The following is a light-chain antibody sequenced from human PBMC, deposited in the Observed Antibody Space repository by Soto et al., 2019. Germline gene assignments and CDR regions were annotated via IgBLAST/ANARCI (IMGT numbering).Light chain of an antibody. CDR3: HEYGSSPLS. CDR2: SVS. CDR1: ETVDTSS. V-gene: IGKV3-20*01. J-gene: IGKJ4*01. Sequence: EIVLTQSPGTLSLSPGETATLSCRASETVDTSSLGRYQQKPGRAPSLLIYSVSRRATGIPDRFSASGSATDFNLTITRLEPEDFAVYYCHEYGSSPLSFGGGTKVDI.